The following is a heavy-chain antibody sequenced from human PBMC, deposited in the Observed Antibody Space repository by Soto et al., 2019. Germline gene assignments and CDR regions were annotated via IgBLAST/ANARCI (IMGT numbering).Heavy chain of an antibody. J-gene: IGHJ4*02. CDR2: ISGSGGST. CDR1: GFTFSSYA. CDR3: AKVYYDSSGYYYGPFEY. D-gene: IGHD3-22*01. Sequence: LRLSCAASGFTFSSYAMSWVRQAPGKGLEWVSAISGSGGSTYYADSVKGRFTISRDNSKNTLYLQMNSLRAEDTAVYYCAKVYYDSSGYYYGPFEYWGQGTLVTVSS. V-gene: IGHV3-23*01.